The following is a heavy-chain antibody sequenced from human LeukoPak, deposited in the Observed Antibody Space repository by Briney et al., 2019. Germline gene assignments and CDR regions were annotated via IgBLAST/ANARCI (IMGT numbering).Heavy chain of an antibody. Sequence: GRSLRLSCAASGFIFSSHTMHWVRQAPGKGLEWVALISKDGTNDYYADSVKGRFTISRDNSKNTLYLQMNSLISEDTAVYYCARSTLGTMTRLVDYWGQGTLVTVSS. CDR2: ISKDGTND. V-gene: IGHV3-30-3*01. J-gene: IGHJ4*02. CDR1: GFIFSSHT. CDR3: ARSTLGTMTRLVDY. D-gene: IGHD1-1*01.